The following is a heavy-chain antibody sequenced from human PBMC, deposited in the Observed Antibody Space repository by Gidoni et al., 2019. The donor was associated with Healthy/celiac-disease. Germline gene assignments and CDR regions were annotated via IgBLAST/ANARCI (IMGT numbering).Heavy chain of an antibody. D-gene: IGHD3-10*01. CDR3: ARGLWFGELFAPDAFDI. V-gene: IGHV1-2*02. J-gene: IGHJ3*02. CDR2: IDPNRGGT. CDR1: GYTFTAYH. Sequence: QAQLAQSGAEVKKPGASVKVSCKASGYTFTAYHMHWVRQAPGQELEWMGWIDPNRGGTNNAQKFQGRVTRTRDTSISTAYMELSRLRSDDTAVYYCARGLWFGELFAPDAFDIWGQGTMVTVSS.